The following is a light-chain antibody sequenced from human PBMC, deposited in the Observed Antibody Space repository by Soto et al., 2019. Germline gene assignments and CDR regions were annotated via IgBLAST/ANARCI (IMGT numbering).Light chain of an antibody. Sequence: QSVLTQPASVSGSPGQSITISCTGGSSDIGGYNYVSWFQQHPGKAPKLMIYEVTNRPSGVSNRFSGSKSGSTASLTISGLQAEDEDDYYCSSYSSSNTLVFGTGTKVTVL. CDR2: EVT. J-gene: IGLJ1*01. V-gene: IGLV2-14*01. CDR3: SSYSSSNTLV. CDR1: SSDIGGYNY.